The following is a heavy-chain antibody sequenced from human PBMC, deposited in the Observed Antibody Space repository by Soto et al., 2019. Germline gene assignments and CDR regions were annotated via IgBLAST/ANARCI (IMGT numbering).Heavy chain of an antibody. D-gene: IGHD5-12*01. CDR1: GYTFTSYA. CDR3: PRHQARYETQFDY. J-gene: IGHJ4*02. V-gene: IGHV1-3*01. CDR2: INAGNGNT. Sequence: ASVKVSCKASGYTFTSYAMHWVRQAPGQRLEWMGWINAGNGNTKYSQKFQGRVTITRDTSASTAYMELSSLRSEDTAVYYCPRHQARYETQFDYWGQGTLVAV.